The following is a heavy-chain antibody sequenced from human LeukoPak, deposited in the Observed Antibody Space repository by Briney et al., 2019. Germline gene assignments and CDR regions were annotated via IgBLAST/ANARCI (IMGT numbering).Heavy chain of an antibody. CDR2: INSDGSST. Sequence: GGSLRLSCAASGFTFSNYWMHWVRQAPGKELVWISRINSDGSSTSYADSVKGRFTISRDNPKNTLYLQMHSLRAEDAAVYYCARGGLGVYDSNFEYCGQGTLVTVSS. D-gene: IGHD5/OR15-5a*01. V-gene: IGHV3-74*01. CDR3: ARGGLGVYDSNFEY. CDR1: GFTFSNYW. J-gene: IGHJ4*02.